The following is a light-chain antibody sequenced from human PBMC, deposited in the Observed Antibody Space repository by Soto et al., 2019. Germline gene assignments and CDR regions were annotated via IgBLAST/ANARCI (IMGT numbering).Light chain of an antibody. CDR3: QHYGSSRLYT. V-gene: IGKV3-20*01. CDR1: QSVSSSY. J-gene: IGKJ2*01. Sequence: EIVLTQSPGTLSVSPGERATLSCRASQSVSSSYLAWYQQKPGQAPRLLIYGASSRATGIPDRFSGSGSGTDFTLTINRLEPEAFAVYYCQHYGSSRLYTFGQGTQLEIK. CDR2: GAS.